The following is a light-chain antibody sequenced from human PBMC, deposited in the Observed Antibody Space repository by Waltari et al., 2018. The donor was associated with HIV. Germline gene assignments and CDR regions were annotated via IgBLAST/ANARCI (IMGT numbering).Light chain of an antibody. Sequence: ETVLTQSPATLSLSPGEKATHSCRASQSVSSYLAWYQQKPGQAPRLLIYDASNRAAGIPARFSGSGSGTDFTLTISSLEPEDFAVYYCQQRSNWPYTFGQGTRVEIK. CDR2: DAS. V-gene: IGKV3-11*01. CDR3: QQRSNWPYT. J-gene: IGKJ2*01. CDR1: QSVSSY.